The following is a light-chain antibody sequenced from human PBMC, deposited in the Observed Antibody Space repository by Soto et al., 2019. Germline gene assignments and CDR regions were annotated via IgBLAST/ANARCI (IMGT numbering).Light chain of an antibody. CDR3: QQRSNWPPTWT. Sequence: ENVLTQSPATLSLSPGERATLSCRASQSVSNYLAWYQQKPGQAPRLLIYDASNRATGIPARFSGSGSGTDFTHTISSLEPEDFAVYYCQQRSNWPPTWTFGQGTKVEIK. CDR1: QSVSNY. J-gene: IGKJ1*01. CDR2: DAS. V-gene: IGKV3-11*01.